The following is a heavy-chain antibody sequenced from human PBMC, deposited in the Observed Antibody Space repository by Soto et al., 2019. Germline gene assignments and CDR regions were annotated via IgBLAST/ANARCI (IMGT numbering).Heavy chain of an antibody. D-gene: IGHD2-2*01. CDR3: ARVGCSSTSCKPMDV. J-gene: IGHJ6*02. CDR2: INPSGGST. Sequence: ASVKVSCKASGYTFTSYYMHWVRQAPGQGLEWMGIINPSGGSTSYAQKFQGRVTMTRDTSTSTVYMELSSLRSEDTAVYYCARVGCSSTSCKPMDVWGQGTTVTVSS. CDR1: GYTFTSYY. V-gene: IGHV1-46*01.